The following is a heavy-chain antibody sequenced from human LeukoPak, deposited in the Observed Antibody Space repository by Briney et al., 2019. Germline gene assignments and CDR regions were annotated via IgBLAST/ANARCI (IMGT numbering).Heavy chain of an antibody. CDR1: GYTFTGYY. CDR3: ARELYDSSGYYDGNLDY. Sequence: ASVTVSCKASGYTFTGYYMHWVRQAPGQGLEWMGWINPNSGGTNYAQKFQGRVTMTRDTSISTAYMELSRLRSDDTAVYYCARELYDSSGYYDGNLDYWGQGTLVTVSS. V-gene: IGHV1-2*02. J-gene: IGHJ4*02. CDR2: INPNSGGT. D-gene: IGHD3-22*01.